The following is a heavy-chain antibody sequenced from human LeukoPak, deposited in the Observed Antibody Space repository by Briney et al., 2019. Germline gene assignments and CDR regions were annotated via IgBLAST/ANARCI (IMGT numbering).Heavy chain of an antibody. CDR2: LYYSGST. V-gene: IGHV4-59*08. CDR3: ARHSSDFWSGYYTNYYGVDV. CDR1: GGSISSYY. Sequence: SETLSLTCTVSGGSISSYYWSWIRQSPGKGLEWIGYLYYSGSTNYNPSLKSRLTISVDTSKNQFSLRLSSVTAADTAVYYCARHSSDFWSGYYTNYYGVDVWGRGTTVTVSS. J-gene: IGHJ6*02. D-gene: IGHD3-3*01.